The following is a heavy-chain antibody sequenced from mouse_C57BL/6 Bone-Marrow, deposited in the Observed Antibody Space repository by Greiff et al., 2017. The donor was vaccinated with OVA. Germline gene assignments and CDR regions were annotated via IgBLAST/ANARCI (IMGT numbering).Heavy chain of an antibody. J-gene: IGHJ3*01. CDR1: GYAFSSSW. CDR3: ARMSVISNYGGFAY. D-gene: IGHD2-5*01. CDR2: IYPGDGDP. Sequence: QVQLKESGPELVKPGASVKISCKASGYAFSSSWMNWVKQRPGKGLEWIGRIYPGDGDPNYNGKFKGKATLTADNSSSTAYMQLSSLTSEDSAVYFCARMSVISNYGGFAYWGQGTLVTVSA. V-gene: IGHV1-82*01.